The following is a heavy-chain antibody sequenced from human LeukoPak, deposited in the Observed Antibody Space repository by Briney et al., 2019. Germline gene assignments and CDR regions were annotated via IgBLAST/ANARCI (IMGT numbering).Heavy chain of an antibody. J-gene: IGHJ5*02. CDR3: AKTSYDISTGYYFGWFDP. CDR2: IIPIFGTA. V-gene: IGHV1-69*13. CDR1: GGTFSSYA. D-gene: IGHD3-9*01. Sequence: SVKVSCKASGGTFSSYAISWVRQAPGQGLEWIEGIIPIFGTANYAQKFQGRVTITADESTRTASMELSSLRSEDTVFYFRAKTSYDISTGYYFGWFDPWGQGTLVTVSS.